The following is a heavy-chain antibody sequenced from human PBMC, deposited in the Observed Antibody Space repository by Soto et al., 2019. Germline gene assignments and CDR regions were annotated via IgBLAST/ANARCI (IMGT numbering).Heavy chain of an antibody. V-gene: IGHV1-18*01. CDR3: ARDRSYYYDSSGYPFDF. D-gene: IGHD3-22*01. CDR1: GYTFDVYG. Sequence: ASVKVSCKASGYTFDVYGISWVRQVPGKGPEWMGWISADNGDTKYAQRMQGRVTMTTDTATSTAYMELRSLRSDDTAVYYCARDRSYYYDSSGYPFDFWGQGSLVTVSS. J-gene: IGHJ4*02. CDR2: ISADNGDT.